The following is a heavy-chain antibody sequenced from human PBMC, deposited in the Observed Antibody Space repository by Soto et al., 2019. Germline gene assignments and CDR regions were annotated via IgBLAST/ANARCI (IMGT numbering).Heavy chain of an antibody. J-gene: IGHJ4*02. CDR1: GFTFDDYA. V-gene: IGHV3-9*01. Sequence: PGGSLRLSCAASGFTFDDYAMHWVRQAPGKGLEWVSGISWNSGSIGYADSVKGRFTISRDNAKNSLYLQMNSLRAEDTALYYCAKGTVAGFYYFDYWGQGTLVTVSS. CDR3: AKGTVAGFYYFDY. CDR2: ISWNSGSI. D-gene: IGHD6-19*01.